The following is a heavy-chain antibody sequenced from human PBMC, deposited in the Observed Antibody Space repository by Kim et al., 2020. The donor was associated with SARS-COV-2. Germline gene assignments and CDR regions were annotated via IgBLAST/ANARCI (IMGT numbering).Heavy chain of an antibody. V-gene: IGHV1-69*01. J-gene: IGHJ6*02. Sequence: NYAQKFQGRVTITADESTSTAYMELSSLRSEDTAVYYCARDAAYVDPMDVWGQGTTVTVSS. CDR3: ARDAAYVDPMDV. D-gene: IGHD3-10*02.